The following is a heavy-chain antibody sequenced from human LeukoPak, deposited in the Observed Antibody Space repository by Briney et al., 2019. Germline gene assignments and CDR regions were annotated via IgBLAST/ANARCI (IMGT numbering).Heavy chain of an antibody. CDR1: GGSISSGGYY. CDR2: IYYSGST. J-gene: IGHJ4*02. CDR3: ARGRGALSRVAATWDY. D-gene: IGHD2-15*01. Sequence: SETLSLTCTVSGGSISSGGYYWSWIRQHPGKGLEWIGYIYYSGSTYYNPSLKSRVTISVDTSKNQFSLKLSSVTAADTAVYYCARGRGALSRVAATWDYWGQGTLVTVSS. V-gene: IGHV4-31*03.